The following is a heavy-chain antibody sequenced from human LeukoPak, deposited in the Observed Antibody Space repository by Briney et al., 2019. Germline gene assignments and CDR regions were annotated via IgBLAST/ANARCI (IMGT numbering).Heavy chain of an antibody. CDR3: ARDMSISTHGMDV. V-gene: IGHV3-33*01. CDR1: GFTFSNHG. J-gene: IGHJ6*02. Sequence: PGGSLRLSCAASGFTFSNHGVPWVRQAPGKGLEWVAVILYDGSNKYYADSVKGRFTISRDNSKNTVYLQMSSLRAEDTAVYYCARDMSISTHGMDVWGRGTTVTVSS. D-gene: IGHD5/OR15-5a*01. CDR2: ILYDGSNK.